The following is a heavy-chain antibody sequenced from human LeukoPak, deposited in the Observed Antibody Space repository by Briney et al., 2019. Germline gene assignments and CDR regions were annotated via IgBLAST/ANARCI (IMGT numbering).Heavy chain of an antibody. J-gene: IGHJ2*01. Sequence: SQTLSLTCAISGDSVSSNSAAWNWIRQSPSRGLEWLGRTYYRSKWYNDHAVSVKSRITINPDTSKNQFSLQLNSVTPEDTAVYYCARSAGLLWYSSSWYNWYFDLWGRGTLVTVSS. CDR3: ARSAGLLWYSSSWYNWYFDL. CDR2: TYYRSKWYN. D-gene: IGHD6-13*01. V-gene: IGHV6-1*01. CDR1: GDSVSSNSAA.